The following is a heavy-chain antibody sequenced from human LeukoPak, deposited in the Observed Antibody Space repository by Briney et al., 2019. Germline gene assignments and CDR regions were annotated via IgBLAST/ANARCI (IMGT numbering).Heavy chain of an antibody. J-gene: IGHJ4*02. CDR3: AKDTSTVVTFFDY. CDR2: ISGSGGST. Sequence: GGSLRLSCAASGFTFSSYGMSWVRQAPGKGLEWVSAISGSGGSTYYADSVKGRSTISRDNSKNTLYLQMNSLRAEDTAVYYCAKDTSTVVTFFDYWGQGTLVTVSS. CDR1: GFTFSSYG. D-gene: IGHD4-23*01. V-gene: IGHV3-23*01.